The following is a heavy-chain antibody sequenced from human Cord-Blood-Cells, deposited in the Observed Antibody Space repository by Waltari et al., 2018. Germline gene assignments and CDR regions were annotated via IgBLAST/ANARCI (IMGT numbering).Heavy chain of an antibody. CDR2: IYGGGST. V-gene: IGHV3-53*01. CDR1: GFTVSSNY. Sequence: EVQLVESGGGLIQPGGSLRLSCAASGFTVSSNYMSWVRQAQGTGLGGVAVIYGGGSTYDPDSGKGRFTISRDNSKNTLYLQMNSLRAEDTAVYYCATGPRGYFDYWGQGTLVTVSS. D-gene: IGHD5-12*01. CDR3: ATGPRGYFDY. J-gene: IGHJ4*02.